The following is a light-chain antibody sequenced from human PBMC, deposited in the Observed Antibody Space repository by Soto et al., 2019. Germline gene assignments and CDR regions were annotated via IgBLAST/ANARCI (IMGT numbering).Light chain of an antibody. J-gene: IGKJ1*01. CDR1: QSVSSN. CDR3: QQYNNWWT. V-gene: IGKV3-15*01. CDR2: GAS. Sequence: IVMTQSPATLSVSPGERATLSCRASQSVSSNLAWYQQKPGQAPRLLIYGASMRATGIPARFSGSGSGTDITLTISSLQSEDFAVYYCQQYNNWWTFGQGTKVEIK.